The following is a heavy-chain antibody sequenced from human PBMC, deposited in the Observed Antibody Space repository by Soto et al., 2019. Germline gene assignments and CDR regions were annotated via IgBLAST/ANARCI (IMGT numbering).Heavy chain of an antibody. J-gene: IGHJ6*02. CDR2: FDPEDGGT. CDR1: GYTLTELS. D-gene: IGHD3-10*01. V-gene: IGHV1-24*01. Sequence: ASVKVSCKVSGYTLTELSMHWVRQAPGKGLEWMGGFDPEDGGTIYAQKFQGRVTMTEDTSTDTAYMELSSLRSEDTAVYYCATDHYYGSGMDVWGQGTTVTVSS. CDR3: ATDHYYGSGMDV.